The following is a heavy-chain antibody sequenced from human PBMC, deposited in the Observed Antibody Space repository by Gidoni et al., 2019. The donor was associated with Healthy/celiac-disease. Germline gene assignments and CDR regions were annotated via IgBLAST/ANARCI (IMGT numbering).Heavy chain of an antibody. CDR2: IYHSGST. D-gene: IGHD2-15*01. Sequence: QVQLQESGPGLVKPSETLSLTCAVSGYSISSGYYWGWIRQPPGKGLEWIGSIYHSGSTYYNPSLKSRVTISVDTSKNQFSLKLSSVTAADTAVYYCARGDRGIVSWGQGTLVTVSS. CDR3: ARGDRGIVS. V-gene: IGHV4-38-2*01. CDR1: GYSISSGYY. J-gene: IGHJ5*02.